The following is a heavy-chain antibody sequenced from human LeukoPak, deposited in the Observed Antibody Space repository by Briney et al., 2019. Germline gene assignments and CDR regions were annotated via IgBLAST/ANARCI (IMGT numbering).Heavy chain of an antibody. D-gene: IGHD4-17*01. CDR1: GYTFTGYY. Sequence: ASVKVSCEASGYTFTGYYMHWVRQAPGQGLEWMGWINPNSGGTNYAQKFQGRVTMTRDTSISTAYMELSRLRSDDTAVYYCAEGYGEQPLDAFDIWGQGTMVTVSS. CDR2: INPNSGGT. J-gene: IGHJ3*02. CDR3: AEGYGEQPLDAFDI. V-gene: IGHV1-2*02.